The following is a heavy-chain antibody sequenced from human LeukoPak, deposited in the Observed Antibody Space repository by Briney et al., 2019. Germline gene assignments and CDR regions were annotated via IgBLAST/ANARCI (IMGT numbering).Heavy chain of an antibody. D-gene: IGHD5-12*01. J-gene: IGHJ4*02. Sequence: HTGGSLRLSCAASGFTFSSYGMYWVRQAPGKGLEWVAFIRYDGSNKYYADSVKGRFTISRDNSKNTLYLQMNSLRAEDTAVYYCAKDRRIVATELDYWGQGTLVTVSS. V-gene: IGHV3-30*02. CDR1: GFTFSSYG. CDR3: AKDRRIVATELDY. CDR2: IRYDGSNK.